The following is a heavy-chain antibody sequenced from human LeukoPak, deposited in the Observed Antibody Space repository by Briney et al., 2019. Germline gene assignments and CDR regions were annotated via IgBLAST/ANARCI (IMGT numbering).Heavy chain of an antibody. J-gene: IGHJ4*02. V-gene: IGHV4-59*01. CDR2: IYYSGST. Sequence: PSETLSLTCTVSGGSISSYYWSWIRQPPGKGLEWIGYIYYSGSTNYNPSLKSRVTISVDTSKNQFSLKLSSVTAADTAVYYCARAVGAVAGYYFDYWGQGTLVTVSS. CDR1: GGSISSYY. CDR3: ARAVGAVAGYYFDY. D-gene: IGHD6-19*01.